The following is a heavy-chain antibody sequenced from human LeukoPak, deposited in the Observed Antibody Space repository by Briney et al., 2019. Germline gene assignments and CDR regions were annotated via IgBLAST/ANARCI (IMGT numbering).Heavy chain of an antibody. CDR3: TTAGYSRYA. D-gene: IGHD6-13*01. CDR1: GFSFTNYG. CDR2: IKSKTDGGTT. J-gene: IGHJ4*02. V-gene: IGHV3-15*01. Sequence: GGSLRLSCAASGFSFTNYGVHWVRQAPGKGLEWVGRIKSKTDGGTTDYAAPVKGRFTISRDDSKNTLYLQMNSLKTEDTAVYYCTTAGYSRYAGGQGTLVTVSS.